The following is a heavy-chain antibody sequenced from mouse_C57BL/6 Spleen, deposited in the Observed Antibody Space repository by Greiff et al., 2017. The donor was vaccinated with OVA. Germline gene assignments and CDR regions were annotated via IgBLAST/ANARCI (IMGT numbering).Heavy chain of an antibody. CDR3: ARSYYSFMDY. Sequence: EVKLEESGGGLVKPGGSLKLSCAASGFTFSDYGMHWVRQAPEKGLEWVAYISSGSSTIYYADTVKGRFTISRDNAKNTLFLPMTSLRSEDTAMYYCARSYYSFMDYWGQGTSVTVSS. V-gene: IGHV5-17*01. D-gene: IGHD2-10*01. J-gene: IGHJ4*01. CDR1: GFTFSDYG. CDR2: ISSGSSTI.